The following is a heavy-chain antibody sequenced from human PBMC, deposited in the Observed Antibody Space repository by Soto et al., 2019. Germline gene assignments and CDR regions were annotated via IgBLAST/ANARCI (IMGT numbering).Heavy chain of an antibody. V-gene: IGHV4-59*08. CDR3: ASGYGACFDI. D-gene: IGHD3-16*01. Sequence: QVQLQESGPGLVKPSETLSLTCAVSGGSISSYYWSWIRQPPGKGLEWIGYINYSGSTNYNPSLKSRVTISVDTSKNQLSLKLRSVTAADTDLYYCASGYGACFDIWGQWTMVTVSS. CDR1: GGSISSYY. J-gene: IGHJ3*02. CDR2: INYSGST.